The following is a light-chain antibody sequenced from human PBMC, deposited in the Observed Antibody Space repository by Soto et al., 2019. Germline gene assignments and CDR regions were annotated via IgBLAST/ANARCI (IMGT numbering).Light chain of an antibody. CDR2: GAS. Sequence: EIVLTQSPATLSLSPGERATLSCRASQYVTSSYLAWYQQKPGQAPRLLIYGASSRATGIPDRFSGSGSGTDFTLTISRLEPEDSAVYYCQQYGYSSWTFGQGTKVESK. V-gene: IGKV3-20*01. CDR1: QYVTSSY. J-gene: IGKJ1*01. CDR3: QQYGYSSWT.